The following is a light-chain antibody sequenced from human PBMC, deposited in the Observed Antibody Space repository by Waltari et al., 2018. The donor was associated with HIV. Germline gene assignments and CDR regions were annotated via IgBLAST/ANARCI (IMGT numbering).Light chain of an antibody. CDR3: QQYNNWPLA. CDR1: QSVSTN. V-gene: IGKV3-15*01. Sequence: EIMMTQSPATLSVSPAARATLSCRASQSVSTNLAWYQQKPGQAPRLLIYGASTRATGIPARFSGSGSGTDFTLTISSLQSEDSVTYYCQQYNNWPLAFGGGTKVEIK. J-gene: IGKJ4*01. CDR2: GAS.